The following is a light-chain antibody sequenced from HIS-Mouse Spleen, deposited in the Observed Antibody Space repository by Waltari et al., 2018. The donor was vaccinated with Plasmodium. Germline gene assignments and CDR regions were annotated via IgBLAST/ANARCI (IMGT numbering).Light chain of an antibody. Sequence: SYELTQPPSVSVSPGQTASITCSGDNLGDKYACWSQQKPGQSPVLVIYQDSKRPSGIPERFSGSNSGNTATLTISGTQAMDEADYYCQAWDSSVVFGGGTKLTVL. CDR1: NLGDKY. CDR3: QAWDSSVV. J-gene: IGLJ2*01. CDR2: QDS. V-gene: IGLV3-1*01.